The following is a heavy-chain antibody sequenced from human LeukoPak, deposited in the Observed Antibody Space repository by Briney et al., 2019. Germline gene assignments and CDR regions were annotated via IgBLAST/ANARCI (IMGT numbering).Heavy chain of an antibody. Sequence: SETLSLTCTVSGGSISGYYWTWIRQPPGKGLEWIGYIYYTGNTNYNPSLKSRVTISVDTSKNQFSLRLSSVTAADAAVYYCAKKRDWFDPWGQGTLVTVSS. CDR3: AKKRDWFDP. J-gene: IGHJ5*02. CDR1: GGSISGYY. V-gene: IGHV4-59*03. CDR2: IYYTGNT.